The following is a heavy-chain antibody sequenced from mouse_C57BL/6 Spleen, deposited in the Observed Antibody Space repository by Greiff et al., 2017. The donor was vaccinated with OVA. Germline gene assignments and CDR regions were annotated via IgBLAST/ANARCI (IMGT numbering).Heavy chain of an antibody. V-gene: IGHV14-3*01. D-gene: IGHD1-1*01. Sequence: EVQLQQSVAELVRPGASVKLSCTASGFNIQNTYMHWVKQRPEKGLEWIGRIDPANGNTKYAPKFQGKVTISAETSSNTAYLQLSSLTSEDTAIYYCATYYVDSSSFWYFDVWGTGTTVTVSS. CDR1: GFNIQNTY. CDR3: ATYYVDSSSFWYFDV. J-gene: IGHJ1*03. CDR2: IDPANGNT.